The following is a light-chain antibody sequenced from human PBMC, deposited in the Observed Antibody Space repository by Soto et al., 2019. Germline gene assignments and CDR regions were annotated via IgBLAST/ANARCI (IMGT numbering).Light chain of an antibody. Sequence: DIQMTQSPSSLSASVGDRVTITCRASQSISSYLNWYQQKPGKAPKLLIYAASSLQSGVPSRFSGSGSGTDFTLTISSLQPEDFALYICHQYDGSPITFGQGTRLEIK. CDR1: QSISSY. CDR3: HQYDGSPIT. V-gene: IGKV1-39*01. CDR2: AAS. J-gene: IGKJ5*01.